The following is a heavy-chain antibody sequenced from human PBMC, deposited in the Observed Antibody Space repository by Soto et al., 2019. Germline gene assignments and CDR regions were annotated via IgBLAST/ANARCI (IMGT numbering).Heavy chain of an antibody. CDR1: GGTFSNSA. Sequence: ASVKVSCKASGGTFSNSAIAWVRQAPGQGLEWLGMIIPIFTTTNYAQKFKDRLTISADGYTSTAYMELSGLKSEDTAVYFCARPSGLLGQYSALVDYWGQGTLVTVSS. V-gene: IGHV1-69*13. CDR2: IIPIFTTT. D-gene: IGHD6-6*01. CDR3: ARPSGLLGQYSALVDY. J-gene: IGHJ4*02.